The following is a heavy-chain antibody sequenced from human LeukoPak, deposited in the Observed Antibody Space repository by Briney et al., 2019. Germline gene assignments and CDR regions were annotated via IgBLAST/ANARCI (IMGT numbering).Heavy chain of an antibody. CDR2: INAGNGNT. D-gene: IGHD3-10*01. CDR3: ARGSYFYGSGSFMGSDY. J-gene: IGHJ4*02. V-gene: IGHV1-3*01. Sequence: ASVKVSCKASGYTFTNYAVHWVRQAPGQRLEWMGWINAGNGNTEYSQNFQDRVTITRDTSATTVYMELSSQRSEDTAVYYCARGSYFYGSGSFMGSDYWGQGTLVTVSS. CDR1: GYTFTNYA.